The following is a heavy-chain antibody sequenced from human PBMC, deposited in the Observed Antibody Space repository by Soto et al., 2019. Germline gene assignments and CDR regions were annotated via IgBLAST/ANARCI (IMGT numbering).Heavy chain of an antibody. D-gene: IGHD2-2*01. CDR3: ARDGACPSSTSCCDFDY. J-gene: IGHJ4*02. CDR1: GFSFSRYC. V-gene: IGHV3-7*03. CDR2: IRQDGSEK. Sequence: EVQLLESGGGLVQPGGSLRLSCAASGFSFSRYCMSWVRQAPGKGLEWVANIRQDGSEKFYVDSVKGRFTISRDKAKNALYLQMHSLRAEDTAVYYCARDGACPSSTSCCDFDYWGQGTPVTVSS.